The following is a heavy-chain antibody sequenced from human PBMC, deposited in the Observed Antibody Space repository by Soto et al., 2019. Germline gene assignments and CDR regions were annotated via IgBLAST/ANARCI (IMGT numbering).Heavy chain of an antibody. CDR1: GFSLSTSGVG. J-gene: IGHJ5*02. D-gene: IGHD5-18*01. CDR3: AHSSKIQLWANRGDWFDP. Sequence: SGPTLVKPTQTLTLTCTFSGFSLSTSGVGVGWIRQPPGKALEWLALIYWNDDKRYSQSLKSRLTITKDTSKNQVVLTMTNMDPVDTATYYCAHSSKIQLWANRGDWFDPWGQGTLVTVSS. CDR2: IYWNDDK. V-gene: IGHV2-5*01.